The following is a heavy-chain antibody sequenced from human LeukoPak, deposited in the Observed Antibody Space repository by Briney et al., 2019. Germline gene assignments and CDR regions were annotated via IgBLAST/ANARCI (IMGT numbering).Heavy chain of an antibody. CDR2: ISGRGGST. CDR3: AKALDCGGTSPPWASDY. V-gene: IGHV3-23*01. D-gene: IGHD4-23*01. Sequence: GRSLRLSCSASGFTFSSYAMSSVRQAPGKGLEWVSAISGRGGSTYYADSEKGRFTISRDNSKNTLYLQMNSLRAADTAVYYCAKALDCGGTSPPWASDYWGQGTLVTVSS. J-gene: IGHJ4*02. CDR1: GFTFSSYA.